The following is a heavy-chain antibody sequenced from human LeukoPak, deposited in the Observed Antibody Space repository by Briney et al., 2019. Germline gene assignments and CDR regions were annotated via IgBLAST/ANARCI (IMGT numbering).Heavy chain of an antibody. CDR1: GGSISSYY. Sequence: PSETPSLTCTVSGGSISSYYWSWIRQPPGKGLEWIGYIYYSGSTNYNPSLKSRVAISVDTPKNQFSLKLSSVTAADTAVYYCARGWTQDAFDIWGQGTMVTVSS. J-gene: IGHJ3*02. CDR3: ARGWTQDAFDI. D-gene: IGHD1-1*01. V-gene: IGHV4-59*01. CDR2: IYYSGST.